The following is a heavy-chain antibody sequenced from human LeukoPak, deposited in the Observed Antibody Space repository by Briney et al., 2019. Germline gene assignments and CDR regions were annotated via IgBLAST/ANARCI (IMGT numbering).Heavy chain of an antibody. Sequence: GGSLRLSCAASGFTFSSYGMHWVRQAPGKGLEWVAVISSDGNSKNYVDSVKGRFTFSRDNSKNTLYLQMNSLRAEDTAVYYCAGRLSGATTFDYWGQGTLVTVSS. CDR3: AGRLSGATTFDY. CDR2: ISSDGNSK. D-gene: IGHD1-26*01. V-gene: IGHV3-30*03. CDR1: GFTFSSYG. J-gene: IGHJ4*02.